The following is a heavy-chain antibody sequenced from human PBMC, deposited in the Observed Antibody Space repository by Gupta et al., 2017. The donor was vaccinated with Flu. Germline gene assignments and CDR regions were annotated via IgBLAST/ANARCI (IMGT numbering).Heavy chain of an antibody. D-gene: IGHD4-17*01. CDR1: GFALSNSTVG. Sequence: VSGFALSNSTVGVSWIRQPPGKALQWLGHIFSNDKKSYSPSLTNRLTISKDSSKSQVVLTMTDMDPLDTATYYFVRPYADSPDYFQFLGQG. CDR2: IFSNDKK. V-gene: IGHV2-26*01. J-gene: IGHJ1*01. CDR3: VRPYADSPDYFQF.